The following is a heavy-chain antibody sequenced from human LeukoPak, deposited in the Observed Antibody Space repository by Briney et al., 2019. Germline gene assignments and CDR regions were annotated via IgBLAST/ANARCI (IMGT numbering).Heavy chain of an antibody. J-gene: IGHJ4*02. Sequence: SETLSLTCAVYGGSFSGYYWSWIRQPPGKGLEWIGEINHSGSTNYNPSLKSRVTISVDTSKNQFSLKLSSVTAADTAVYYCAAGGPPPYVYWGRGTLVTVSS. CDR2: INHSGST. V-gene: IGHV4-34*01. CDR3: AAGGPPPYVY. D-gene: IGHD3-10*02. CDR1: GGSFSGYY.